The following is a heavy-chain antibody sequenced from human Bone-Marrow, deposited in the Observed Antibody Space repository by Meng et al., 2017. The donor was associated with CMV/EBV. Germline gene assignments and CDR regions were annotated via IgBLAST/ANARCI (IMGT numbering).Heavy chain of an antibody. CDR1: GYTFTSYD. CDR3: ARVESGSYLYYFDY. V-gene: IGHV1-8*03. D-gene: IGHD1-26*01. Sequence: ASVKVSCKASGYTFTSYDINWVRQATGQGLEWMGWMNPNSGNTGYAQKFQGRVTITRNTSISTAYMELSSLRSEDTAVYYCARVESGSYLYYFDYWGQGTLVTVSS. J-gene: IGHJ4*02. CDR2: MNPNSGNT.